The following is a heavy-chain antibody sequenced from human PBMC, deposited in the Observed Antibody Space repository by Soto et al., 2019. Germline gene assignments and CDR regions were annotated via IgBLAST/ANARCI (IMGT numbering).Heavy chain of an antibody. CDR2: ISTSGSLT. V-gene: IGHV3-48*03. D-gene: IGHD5-18*01. CDR1: GFTFRNYE. J-gene: IGHJ4*02. Sequence: GGSLRLSCATFGFTFRNYEMNWVRQAPGKGLEWVSYISTSGSLTYYAESVKGRFSVSRDNAKNSLHLQMDSLRDEDTALYYCASEDADNLPDTFDFWGAGTLVSV. CDR3: ASEDADNLPDTFDF.